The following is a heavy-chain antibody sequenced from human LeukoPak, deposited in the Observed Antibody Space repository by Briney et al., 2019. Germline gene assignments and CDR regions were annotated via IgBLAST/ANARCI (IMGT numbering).Heavy chain of an antibody. J-gene: IGHJ3*02. CDR2: IYPGDSDT. V-gene: IGHV5-51*01. CDR1: GYSFTSYW. CDR3: ARQDWGYYDSSGYYGAFDI. D-gene: IGHD3-22*01. Sequence: GESLKISCKGSGYSFTSYWIGWVRQMPGKGLEWMGIIYPGDSDTRYSPSFQGQVTISADKSISTAYLQWSSLKASDTAMYYCARQDWGYYDSSGYYGAFDIWGQGTMVTVSS.